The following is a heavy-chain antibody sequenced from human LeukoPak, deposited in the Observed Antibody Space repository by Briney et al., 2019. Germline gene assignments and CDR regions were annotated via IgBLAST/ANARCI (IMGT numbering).Heavy chain of an antibody. Sequence: SVKVSCKASGGTFSSYAISWVRQAPGQGLEWMGGIIPIFGTANYAQKFQGRVTITADESTSTAYMELSSLTSDDTAVYYCARDGGFGDLEIDYWGQGTLVTVSS. V-gene: IGHV1-69*13. J-gene: IGHJ4*02. CDR2: IIPIFGTA. D-gene: IGHD3-10*01. CDR3: ARDGGFGDLEIDY. CDR1: GGTFSSYA.